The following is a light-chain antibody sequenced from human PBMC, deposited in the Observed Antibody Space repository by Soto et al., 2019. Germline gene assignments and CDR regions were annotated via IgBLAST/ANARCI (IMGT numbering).Light chain of an antibody. CDR2: KAS. V-gene: IGKV1-5*03. J-gene: IGKJ1*01. CDR3: QHYNSYSEA. Sequence: DIQMTQSPSTLSASVGDIVTTTFRASESIDSWLAWHQQKPGRAPKLLIYKASTLKSGVPSRFSGSGSGTEFTLTISSLQPDDFATYYCQHYNSYSEAFGQGTKVDIK. CDR1: ESIDSW.